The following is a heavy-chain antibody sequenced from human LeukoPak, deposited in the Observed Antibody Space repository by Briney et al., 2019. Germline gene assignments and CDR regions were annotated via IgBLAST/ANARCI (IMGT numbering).Heavy chain of an antibody. CDR2: ISSSSSYI. J-gene: IGHJ5*02. CDR1: GFIFSSYG. Sequence: PGGSLRLSCVASGFIFSSYGMHWVRQAPGKGLEWVSSISSSSSYIYYADSVKGRFTVSRDNAENSLYLQMNSPRAEDTAVYYRARDHELGYCTSPSCYTPGNWFDPWGQGTLVTVSS. D-gene: IGHD2-2*02. CDR3: ARDHELGYCTSPSCYTPGNWFDP. V-gene: IGHV3-21*01.